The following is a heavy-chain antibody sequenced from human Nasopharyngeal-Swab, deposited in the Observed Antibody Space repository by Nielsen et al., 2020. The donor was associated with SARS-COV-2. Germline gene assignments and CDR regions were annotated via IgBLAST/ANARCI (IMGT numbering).Heavy chain of an antibody. D-gene: IGHD2-2*01. Sequence: GGSLRLSCAASGFTFSSYAMSWVRQAPGKGLEWVSAISGSGGSTYYADSVKGRFTISRDNTKNSLYLQMNSLRAEDTAVYYCAREGYCSSTSCLHFDYWGQGTPVTVSS. CDR2: ISGSGGST. CDR1: GFTFSSYA. J-gene: IGHJ4*02. CDR3: AREGYCSSTSCLHFDY. V-gene: IGHV3-23*01.